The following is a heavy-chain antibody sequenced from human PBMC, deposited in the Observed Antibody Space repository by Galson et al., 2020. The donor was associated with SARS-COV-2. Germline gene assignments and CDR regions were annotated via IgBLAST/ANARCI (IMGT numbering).Heavy chain of an antibody. Sequence: GESLKISCAASGFTFSSYSMNWVRQAPGKGLELVSSISSSSSYIYYADSVKGRFTISRDNAKNSLYLQMNSLRAEDTAVYYCARDYGSGWLLGDYWGQGTLVTVSS. CDR2: ISSSSSYI. V-gene: IGHV3-21*01. CDR3: ARDYGSGWLLGDY. J-gene: IGHJ4*02. CDR1: GFTFSSYS. D-gene: IGHD6-19*01.